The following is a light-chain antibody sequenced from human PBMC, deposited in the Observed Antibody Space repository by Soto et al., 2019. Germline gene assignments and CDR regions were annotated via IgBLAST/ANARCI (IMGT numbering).Light chain of an antibody. CDR1: QSVSIN. CDR3: QQCKDWPLT. V-gene: IGKV3-15*01. CDR2: GAS. Sequence: IGVTQSPSTLSVSPVEIATLSCMARQSVSINLAWFQQKPGQAPRLLIYGASNRATGIPARFSGSGSGTEFTLTISSLQSEDFAVYYCQQCKDWPLTFGGGTKVDIK. J-gene: IGKJ4*01.